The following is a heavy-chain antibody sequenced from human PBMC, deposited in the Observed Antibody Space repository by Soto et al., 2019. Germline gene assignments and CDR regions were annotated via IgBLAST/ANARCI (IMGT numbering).Heavy chain of an antibody. CDR3: ARAYGGNVFDY. CDR2: INHSGGT. CDR1: GWSFSGYY. J-gene: IGHJ4*02. D-gene: IGHD4-17*01. V-gene: IGHV4-34*01. Sequence: QVQLQQWGAGLLKPSETLSLTCAVYGWSFSGYYWSWIRQPPGKGLEWIGEINHSGGTNSNPSLKSRVTISVDTSKNQFSLKLSSVTAADTAVYCCARAYGGNVFDYWGQGTLVTVSS.